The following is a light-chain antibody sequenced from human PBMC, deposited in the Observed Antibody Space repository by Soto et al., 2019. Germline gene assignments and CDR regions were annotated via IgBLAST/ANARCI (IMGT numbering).Light chain of an antibody. CDR3: GSYTSSLYV. J-gene: IGLJ1*01. V-gene: IGLV2-14*01. CDR2: EVS. CDR1: SSDVGGYNY. Sequence: SVLTQPASVSGSPGQSITISCTGTSSDVGGYNYVSWYQQHPGKAPKLMIYEVSNRPSGVSDRFSGSKSGNTASLTISGLQAEDEGDYYCGSYTSSLYVFGTGTKVT.